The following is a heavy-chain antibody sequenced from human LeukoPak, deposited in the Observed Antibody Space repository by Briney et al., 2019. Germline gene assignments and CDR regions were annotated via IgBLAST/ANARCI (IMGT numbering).Heavy chain of an antibody. CDR1: GFTFSTYN. D-gene: IGHD6-13*01. CDR3: ARRLTASGKHYFDY. V-gene: IGHV3-48*01. Sequence: GGSLGLSCAASGFTFSTYNMNWVRQAPGKGLEWVSYISSSSGTIYYADSVQGRFTISRDNAKNSLYLQMNSLRAEDTAVYYCARRLTASGKHYFDYWGQGTLVTVSS. J-gene: IGHJ4*02. CDR2: ISSSSGTI.